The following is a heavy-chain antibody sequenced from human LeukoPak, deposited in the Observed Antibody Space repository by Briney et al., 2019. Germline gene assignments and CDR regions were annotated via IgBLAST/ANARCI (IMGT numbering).Heavy chain of an antibody. Sequence: GGSLRLSCAASGFTFSGYSMNWVRQAPGKGLEWISWVGIDSGNTKYADSVKGRFTISGEKAKNSLYLQMSSLRVEDTAVYYCARDHNYAFDNWGQGTLVTVSS. CDR1: GFTFSGYS. D-gene: IGHD1-1*01. CDR2: VGIDSGNT. J-gene: IGHJ4*02. V-gene: IGHV3-48*01. CDR3: ARDHNYAFDN.